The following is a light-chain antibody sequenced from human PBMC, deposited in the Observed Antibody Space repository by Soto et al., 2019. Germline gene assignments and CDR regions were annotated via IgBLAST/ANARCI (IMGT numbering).Light chain of an antibody. CDR2: GAS. CDR3: QQRSNWPPIT. J-gene: IGKJ5*01. V-gene: IGKV3-15*01. CDR1: QSVSSN. Sequence: ERVMTQSPVTLSVSPGERATLSCRASQSVSSNLAWYQQLPGQAPRFLIYGASTRATGIPARFSGSGSGTEFTLTISSLQSEDFAVYYCQQRSNWPPITFGQGTRLEIK.